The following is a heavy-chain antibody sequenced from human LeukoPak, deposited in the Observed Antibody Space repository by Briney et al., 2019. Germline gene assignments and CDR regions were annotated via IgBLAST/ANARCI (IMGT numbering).Heavy chain of an antibody. D-gene: IGHD2-15*01. CDR2: IYSGGTT. Sequence: GGSLRLSCVASGFTVSNNYMSWVRQAPGKGLEWVSVIYSGGTTCYADSVKGRFTISRDNSNNTLYLQMNSLRAEDTAVYYCARAPPEKCSGGSCYSLDYWGQGTLVTVSS. V-gene: IGHV3-53*01. CDR3: ARAPPEKCSGGSCYSLDY. CDR1: GFTVSNNY. J-gene: IGHJ4*02.